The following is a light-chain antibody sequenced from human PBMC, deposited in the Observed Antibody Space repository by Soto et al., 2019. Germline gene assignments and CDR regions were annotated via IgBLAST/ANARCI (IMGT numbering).Light chain of an antibody. CDR1: SSNIGAGYH. CDR2: DND. V-gene: IGLV1-40*01. CDR3: QSYDTNLSGWV. Sequence: QSVLTQPPSVSGAPGQRVTVSCTGSSSNIGAGYHVHWYQQLPGTAPKLLMYDNDKRPSGVPDRFSASKSGTSASLAITGLQAEDEAGYYCQSYDTNLSGWVFGGGTQLTVL. J-gene: IGLJ3*02.